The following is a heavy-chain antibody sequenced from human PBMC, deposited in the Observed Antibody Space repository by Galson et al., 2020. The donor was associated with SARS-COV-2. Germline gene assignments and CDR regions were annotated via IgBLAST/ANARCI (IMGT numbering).Heavy chain of an antibody. V-gene: IGHV4-30-4*08. CDR1: GGSISSGGYQ. J-gene: IGHJ4*02. CDR3: ARGGWGGDFIDY. D-gene: IGHD2-21*01. Sequence: SETLSLTCSVSGGSISSGGYQWCWIRQPPGTGLEWIGYIFSGGSAYYNPSLKSRITISVDTSKNRFSLNLNSVTAADTAVYFCARGGWGGDFIDYWCQGALVTVFS. CDR2: IFSGGSA.